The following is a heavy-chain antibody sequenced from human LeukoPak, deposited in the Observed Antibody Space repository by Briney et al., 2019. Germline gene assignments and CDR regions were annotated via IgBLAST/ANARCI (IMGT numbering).Heavy chain of an antibody. Sequence: GGSLRLSCAASGFTFSASWMTWVRQAPGKGLEWVSNIKQDGSEKYYVDSVKGRFTISRDNAKSSLHLQMNSLRVEDTALYYCAGGFSGADFWGQGTLVTVSS. V-gene: IGHV3-7*04. CDR3: AGGFSGADF. D-gene: IGHD1-26*01. J-gene: IGHJ4*02. CDR1: GFTFSASW. CDR2: IKQDGSEK.